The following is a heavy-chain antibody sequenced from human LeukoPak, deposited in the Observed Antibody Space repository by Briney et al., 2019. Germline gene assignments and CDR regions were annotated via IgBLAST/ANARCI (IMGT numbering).Heavy chain of an antibody. CDR3: AKVLTGIAAAGTTPDY. Sequence: GRSLRLSCAASGFTFSSYAMTWVRQAPGKGLEWVSAISGSGGTTYYADSVKGRFTISRDNSKNTLYLQMNSLRAEDTAVYYCAKVLTGIAAAGTTPDYWGQGTLVTVSS. J-gene: IGHJ4*02. CDR1: GFTFSSYA. CDR2: ISGSGGTT. D-gene: IGHD6-13*01. V-gene: IGHV3-23*01.